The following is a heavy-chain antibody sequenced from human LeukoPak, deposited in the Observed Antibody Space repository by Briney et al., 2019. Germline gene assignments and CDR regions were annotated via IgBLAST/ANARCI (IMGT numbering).Heavy chain of an antibody. CDR1: GFTFSSYA. V-gene: IGHV3-23*01. CDR3: AKGPLYYYLYNWFDP. J-gene: IGHJ5*02. D-gene: IGHD3-10*01. CDR2: ISGSGGST. Sequence: PAGSLRLSCAASGFTFSSYAMSWVRQAPGKGLEWVSAISGSGGSTYYADSVKGRFTISRDNSKSTLYLQMNSLRAEDTAVYYCAKGPLYYYLYNWFDPWGQGTLVTVSS.